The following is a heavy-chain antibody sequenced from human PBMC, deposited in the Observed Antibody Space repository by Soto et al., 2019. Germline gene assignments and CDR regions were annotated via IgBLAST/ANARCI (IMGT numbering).Heavy chain of an antibody. D-gene: IGHD6-19*01. CDR2: IWYDGSNK. Sequence: GGSLRLSCAASGFTFSSYGMHWVRQAPGKGLEWVAVIWYDGSNKYYADSVKGRFTISRDNSKNTLYLQMNSLRAEDTAVYYCARDQFTYSSVWYYRYYYYYGMDVWGQGSTVTVSS. J-gene: IGHJ6*02. CDR3: ARDQFTYSSVWYYRYYYYYGMDV. V-gene: IGHV3-33*01. CDR1: GFTFSSYG.